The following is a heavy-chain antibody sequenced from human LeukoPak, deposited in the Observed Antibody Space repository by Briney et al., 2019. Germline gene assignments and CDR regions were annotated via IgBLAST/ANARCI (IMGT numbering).Heavy chain of an antibody. CDR3: ARESPDFDY. J-gene: IGHJ4*02. CDR2: ISGSGDST. Sequence: GGSLRLSCAASGFTFSSYAMSWVCQAPGKGLGWVSVISGSGDSTYYADSVKGRFTISRDNSKNTLYLQMNSLRVEDTAVYYCARESPDFDYWGQGTLVTVSS. V-gene: IGHV3-23*01. CDR1: GFTFSSYA.